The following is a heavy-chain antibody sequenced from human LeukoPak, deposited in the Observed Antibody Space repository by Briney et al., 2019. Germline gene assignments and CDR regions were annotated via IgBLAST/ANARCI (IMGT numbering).Heavy chain of an antibody. CDR1: GFTFDCCG. Sequence: GGSLRLSCAASGFTFDCCGMHWVRQAPGKGLEWVAFIRNVGNDKYYADSVKGRFFISRDNSKNTLSLQMNSLRAEDMALYYCAKDQGAIAAAGFDYWGQGTLVTVSS. J-gene: IGHJ4*02. V-gene: IGHV3-30*02. D-gene: IGHD6-13*01. CDR3: AKDQGAIAAAGFDY. CDR2: IRNVGNDK.